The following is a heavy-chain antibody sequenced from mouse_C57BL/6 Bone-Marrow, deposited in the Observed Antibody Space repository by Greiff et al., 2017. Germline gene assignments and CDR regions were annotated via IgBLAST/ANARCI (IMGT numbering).Heavy chain of an antibody. D-gene: IGHD2-12*01. CDR3: AKRGRRGGYAMDY. J-gene: IGHJ4*01. CDR1: GFSLTSYG. V-gene: IGHV2-9*01. Sequence: QVQLKQSGPGLVAPSQSLSITCTVSGFSLTSYGVDWVRQPPGKGLEWLGVIWGGGSTNYNSALMSGLSISKDDSKSQVFLKMSSLHTDETAMYCCAKRGRRGGYAMDYWGQGTSVTVSS. CDR2: IWGGGST.